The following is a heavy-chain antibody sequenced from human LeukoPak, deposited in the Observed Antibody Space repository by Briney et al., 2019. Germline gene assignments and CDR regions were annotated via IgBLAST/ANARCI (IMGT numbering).Heavy chain of an antibody. D-gene: IGHD4-11*01. J-gene: IGHJ6*03. V-gene: IGHV3-15*01. CDR3: TTAPDYTDYYMDV. CDR1: GFTFSNAW. Sequence: GGSLRLSCAASGFTFSNAWMSWVRQAPGKGLEWVSRIKSKTDGGTTDYAAPVKGRFTISRDDSKNTLYLQMNSLKTEDTAVYYCTTAPDYTDYYMDVWGKGTTVTVSS. CDR2: IKSKTDGGTT.